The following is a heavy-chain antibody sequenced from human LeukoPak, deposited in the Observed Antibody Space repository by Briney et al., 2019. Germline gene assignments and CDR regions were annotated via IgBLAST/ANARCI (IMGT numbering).Heavy chain of an antibody. CDR2: ISGRGDRT. V-gene: IGHV3-23*01. Sequence: PGGSLRLSCAASGFTFSSYAMSWVRQAPGKGLEWVSTISGRGDRTYYADSVKGRFTISRDNSKNTLYVQMNSLRGEDTAVYYCAKVPNGLTYYYYYMDVWGKGTTVTVSS. CDR1: GFTFSSYA. CDR3: AKVPNGLTYYYYYMDV. J-gene: IGHJ6*03. D-gene: IGHD2-8*01.